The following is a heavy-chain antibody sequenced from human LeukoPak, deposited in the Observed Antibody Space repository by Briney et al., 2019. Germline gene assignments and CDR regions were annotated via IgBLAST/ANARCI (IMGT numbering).Heavy chain of an antibody. D-gene: IGHD1-26*01. CDR2: ISYDGSNK. V-gene: IGHV3-30*18. Sequence: GGSLRLSCAASGFTFSSYGMHWVRQAPGKWLEWVAVISYDGSNKYYADSVKGRFTISRDNSKNTLYLQMNSLRAEDTAVYYCAKERGPSGSYYYFDYWGQGTLVTVSS. CDR1: GFTFSSYG. CDR3: AKERGPSGSYYYFDY. J-gene: IGHJ4*02.